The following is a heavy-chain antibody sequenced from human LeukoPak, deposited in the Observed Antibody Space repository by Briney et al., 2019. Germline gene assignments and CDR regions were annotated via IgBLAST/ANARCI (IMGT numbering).Heavy chain of an antibody. J-gene: IGHJ4*02. D-gene: IGHD3-22*01. V-gene: IGHV1-69*13. CDR2: ITPIFGTA. CDR3: AREWGLESSGYYYAY. CDR1: GGTFSRFT. Sequence: GASVKVSCKAYGGTFSRFTISWVRQAPGQGFEWMGGITPIFGTANFAQKFQGRVSITADGSTSTAFMELSSLRPEDTAVYYCAREWGLESSGYYYAYWGQGTLVTVSS.